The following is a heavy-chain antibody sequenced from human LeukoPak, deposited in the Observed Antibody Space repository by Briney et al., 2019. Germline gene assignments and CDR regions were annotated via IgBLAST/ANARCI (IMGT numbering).Heavy chain of an antibody. D-gene: IGHD2/OR15-2a*01. CDR2: IYYSGST. CDR1: GGSISSSSYY. J-gene: IGHJ4*02. V-gene: IGHV4-39*01. CDR3: ARRFYPYYFDY. Sequence: PSETLSLTCTVSGGSISSSSYYWGWIRQPPGKGLEWIASIYYSGSTYYNPSLKSRVTISVDTSKNQFSLKLSSVTAADTAVYYCARRFYPYYFDYWGQGTLVTVSS.